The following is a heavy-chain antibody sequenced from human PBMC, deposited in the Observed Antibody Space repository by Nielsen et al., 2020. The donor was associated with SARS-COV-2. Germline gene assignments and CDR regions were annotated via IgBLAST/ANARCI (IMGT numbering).Heavy chain of an antibody. J-gene: IGHJ4*02. Sequence: ASVKVSCKASGYTFTNNYMHWVRQAPGQGLEWMGLINPTNGGTTYAQKFLGTVTMTRDTSTSTVYMELSSLRSDDTAVYYCARDSSGTYRRVDYWGQGTLDTVSS. CDR1: GYTFTNNY. CDR3: ARDSSGTYRRVDY. V-gene: IGHV1-46*01. CDR2: INPTNGGT. D-gene: IGHD3-22*01.